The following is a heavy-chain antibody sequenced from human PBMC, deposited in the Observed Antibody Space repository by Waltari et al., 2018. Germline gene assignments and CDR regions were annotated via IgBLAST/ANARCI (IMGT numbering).Heavy chain of an antibody. D-gene: IGHD6-6*01. CDR2: INPKRGGT. CDR3: AREELSSSSHYYYYGMDV. Sequence: QVQLVQSGAEVKKPGASVKVSCTASGYTFTGYYMHWVRQAPGQGLEGMGWINPKRGGTNYAQKFQGWVTMTRDTSISTAYMELSRLRSDDTAVYYCAREELSSSSHYYYYGMDVWGQGTTVTVSS. CDR1: GYTFTGYY. J-gene: IGHJ6*02. V-gene: IGHV1-2*04.